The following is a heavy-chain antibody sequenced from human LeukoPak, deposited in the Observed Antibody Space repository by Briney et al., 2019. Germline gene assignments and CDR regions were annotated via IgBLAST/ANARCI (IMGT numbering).Heavy chain of an antibody. Sequence: GGSLRLSCAASGFTFSSYEMNWVRQAPGKGLEWVSYISSSGSTIYYADSVKGRFTISRDNAKNSLYLQMNRLRAEDTAVYYCARAYYDILTGYYGSAPPFYYFDYWGQGTLVTVSS. V-gene: IGHV3-48*03. CDR3: ARAYYDILTGYYGSAPPFYYFDY. CDR1: GFTFSSYE. J-gene: IGHJ4*02. CDR2: ISSSGSTI. D-gene: IGHD3-9*01.